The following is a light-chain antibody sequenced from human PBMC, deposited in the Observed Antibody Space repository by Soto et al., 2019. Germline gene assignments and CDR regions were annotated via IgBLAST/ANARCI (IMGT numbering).Light chain of an antibody. CDR3: QQRDKWPLT. CDR1: QNVNTF. J-gene: IGKJ4*01. CDR2: DAS. Sequence: DIVLTQSPGTLSLSPGERASLSCRASQNVNTFLAWYQQKHGQSPRLPIYDASNRATGIPARFSGSGSGTDFTLTISRLEPEDFAVYYCQQRDKWPLTFGAGTRVEI. V-gene: IGKV3-11*01.